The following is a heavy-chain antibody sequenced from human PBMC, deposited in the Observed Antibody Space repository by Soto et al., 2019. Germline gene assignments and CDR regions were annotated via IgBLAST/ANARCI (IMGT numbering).Heavy chain of an antibody. CDR1: GFTFSDYY. J-gene: IGHJ6*03. Sequence: GGSLRLSCAASGFTFSDYYMSWIRQAPGKGLEWVSYISSSGSTIYYADSVKGRFTISRDNAKNSLYLQMNSLRAEDTAVYYCASVRYYYYYMDVWGKGTTVTVSS. V-gene: IGHV3-11*01. CDR2: ISSSGSTI. D-gene: IGHD3-10*02. CDR3: ASVRYYYYYMDV.